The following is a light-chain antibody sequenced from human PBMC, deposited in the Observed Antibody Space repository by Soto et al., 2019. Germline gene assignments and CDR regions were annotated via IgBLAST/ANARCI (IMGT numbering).Light chain of an antibody. CDR2: GAS. CDR3: QQYGSSLFT. J-gene: IGKJ3*01. V-gene: IGKV3-20*01. Sequence: EIVLTQSPGTLSLSPGERATLSCRASQSVSSSYLAWYQQKPGQAPRLLIYGASSRATGIPDRFSGSGSGTAFTLTTSSLEPEDFAVYYCQQYGSSLFTFGPGTKVAIK. CDR1: QSVSSSY.